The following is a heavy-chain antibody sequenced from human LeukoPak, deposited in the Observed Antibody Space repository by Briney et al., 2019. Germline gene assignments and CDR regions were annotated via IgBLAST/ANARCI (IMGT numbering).Heavy chain of an antibody. Sequence: QSGGSLRLSCAASGFTFSSYAMSWVRQAPGKGLEWVSAISGSGGSTYYADSVKGRFTISRDNSKNTLYLQMNSLRAEDTAVYYCAKDFPPSVAGHLYYYGMDVWGQGTTVTVSS. CDR1: GFTFSSYA. CDR3: AKDFPPSVAGHLYYYGMDV. V-gene: IGHV3-23*01. J-gene: IGHJ6*02. CDR2: ISGSGGST. D-gene: IGHD6-19*01.